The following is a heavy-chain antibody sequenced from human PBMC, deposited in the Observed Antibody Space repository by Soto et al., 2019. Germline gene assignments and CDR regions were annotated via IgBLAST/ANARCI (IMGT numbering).Heavy chain of an antibody. CDR1: GYTFSSYG. V-gene: IGHV1-18*01. CDR2: TSGYTGNT. D-gene: IGHD2-2*01. Sequence: QVQLVQSGAEVKKPGASVKVSCKASGYTFSSYGISWVRQAPGQGLEWMGWTSGYTGNTNYAQTVQGRVTMTTDTSTSTAYMEVRSLRSDDTVVYYCARDTSNYFDYWGQCTLVTV. J-gene: IGHJ4*02. CDR3: ARDTSNYFDY.